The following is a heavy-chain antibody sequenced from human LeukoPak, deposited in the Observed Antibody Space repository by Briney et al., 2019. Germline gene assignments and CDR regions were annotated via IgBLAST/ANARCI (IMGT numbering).Heavy chain of an antibody. CDR3: ASLTNYYDSSGYYPHVREDAFDI. Sequence: GGSLRLSCAASGFTFSSYSMNWVRQAPGKGLEWVSSISSSSSYIYYADSVKGRFTISRDNAKNSLYLQMNSLRAEDTAVYYCASLTNYYDSSGYYPHVREDAFDIWGQGTMVTVSS. CDR2: ISSSSSYI. CDR1: GFTFSSYS. V-gene: IGHV3-21*01. D-gene: IGHD3-22*01. J-gene: IGHJ3*02.